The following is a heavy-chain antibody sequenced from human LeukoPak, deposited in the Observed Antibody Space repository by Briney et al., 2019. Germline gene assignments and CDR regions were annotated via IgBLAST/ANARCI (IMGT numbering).Heavy chain of an antibody. D-gene: IGHD3-3*01. CDR2: IIPIFGTA. CDR3: ARGGITIFGVVIALDY. J-gene: IGHJ4*02. CDR1: GGTFSSYA. V-gene: IGHV1-69*13. Sequence: ASMKVSCKASGGTFSSYAISWVRQAPGQGLEWMGGIIPIFGTANYAQKFQGRVTITADESTSTAYMELSSLRPEDTAVYYCARGGITIFGVVIALDYWGQGTLVTVSS.